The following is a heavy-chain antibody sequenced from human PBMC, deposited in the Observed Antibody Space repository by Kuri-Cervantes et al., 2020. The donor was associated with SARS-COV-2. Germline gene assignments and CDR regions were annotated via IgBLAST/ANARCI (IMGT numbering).Heavy chain of an antibody. V-gene: IGHV3-23*01. CDR3: ASGGMVNVVVPAAIYFDY. Sequence: GESLKISCAASGFTFSSYAMSWVRQAPGKGLEWVSAISGSGGSTYYADSVKGRFTISRDNSKNTLYLQMNSLRAEDTAVYYCASGGMVNVVVPAAIYFDYWGQGTLVTVSS. J-gene: IGHJ4*02. CDR1: GFTFSSYA. CDR2: ISGSGGST. D-gene: IGHD2-2*01.